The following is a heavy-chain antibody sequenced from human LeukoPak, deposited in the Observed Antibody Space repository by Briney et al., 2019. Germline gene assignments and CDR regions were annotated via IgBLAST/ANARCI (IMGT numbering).Heavy chain of an antibody. Sequence: GGSLRLSCVASEFTFSDYSMNWVRQAPGKGLEWVSAISNNGGYTYYADSVQGRFTISRDNSKSTLCLQMNSLRAEDTAVYYCAKQLGYCSDGSCYFPYWGQGTLVTVSS. J-gene: IGHJ4*02. CDR3: AKQLGYCSDGSCYFPY. CDR2: ISNNGGYT. CDR1: EFTFSDYS. D-gene: IGHD2-15*01. V-gene: IGHV3-23*01.